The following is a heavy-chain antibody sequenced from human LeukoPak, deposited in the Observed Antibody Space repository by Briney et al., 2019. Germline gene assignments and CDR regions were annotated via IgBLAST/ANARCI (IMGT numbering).Heavy chain of an antibody. D-gene: IGHD3-10*01. CDR1: GGSISSSNW. CDR3: ARSITMVRGVITRANRNAFDI. Sequence: SGTLSLTCAVSGGSISSSNWWSWVRQPPGKGLEWIGEIYHSGSTSYNPSLKSRVTISVDKSKNQFSLELSSVTAADTAVYYCARSITMVRGVITRANRNAFDIWGQGTMVTASS. J-gene: IGHJ3*02. CDR2: IYHSGST. V-gene: IGHV4-4*02.